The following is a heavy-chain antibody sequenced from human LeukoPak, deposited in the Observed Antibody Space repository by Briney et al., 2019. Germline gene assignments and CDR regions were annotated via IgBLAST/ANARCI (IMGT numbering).Heavy chain of an antibody. V-gene: IGHV3-11*01. CDR1: GFTFEDYT. J-gene: IGHJ4*02. CDR2: ISSSGSTI. D-gene: IGHD3-22*01. Sequence: GGSLRLSCAASGFTFEDYTMHWVRQAPGKGLGWVSYISSSGSTIYYADSVKGRFTISRDNAKNSLYLQMNSLRAEDTAVYYCARVGVTMIRHWGQGTLVTVSS. CDR3: ARVGVTMIRH.